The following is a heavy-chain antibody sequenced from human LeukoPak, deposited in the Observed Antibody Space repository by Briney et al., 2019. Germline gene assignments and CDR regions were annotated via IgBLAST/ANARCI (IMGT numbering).Heavy chain of an antibody. V-gene: IGHV4-59*01. CDR3: ARGRYYESSGYFVYYFDY. D-gene: IGHD3-22*01. Sequence: SETLSLTCSVSGGSMSNYYWSCIRQPPGKGLDWIGCIYYRGSTNYNPSLKSRVTISLDTSKNQFSLKVTSVTAADTAVYYCARGRYYESSGYFVYYFDYWGQGTLVTVSS. CDR1: GGSMSNYY. CDR2: IYYRGST. J-gene: IGHJ4*02.